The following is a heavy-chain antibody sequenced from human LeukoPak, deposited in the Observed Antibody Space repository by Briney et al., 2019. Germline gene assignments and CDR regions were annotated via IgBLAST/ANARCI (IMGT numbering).Heavy chain of an antibody. D-gene: IGHD7-27*01. CDR1: GDTFNNYD. CDR2: INPNSGNT. CDR3: ATYRRKATSLGTADY. Sequence: GVSVKVSCKASGDTFNNYDINWVRQAPGQGLEWMGWINPNSGNTGYAQKFQGRFTLTRETFISTAYMELSSLRSDDTAVYYCATYRRKATSLGTADYWGQGTLVTVSS. J-gene: IGHJ4*02. V-gene: IGHV1-8*01.